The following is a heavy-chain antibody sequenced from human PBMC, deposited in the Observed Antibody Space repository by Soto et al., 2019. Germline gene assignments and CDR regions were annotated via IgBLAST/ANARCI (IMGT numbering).Heavy chain of an antibody. CDR3: ARALGVVVPAAISYGMDV. V-gene: IGHV1-69*01. J-gene: IGHJ6*02. CDR2: IIPIFGTA. D-gene: IGHD2-2*02. Sequence: QVQLVQSGAEVKKPGSSVKVSCKASGGTFSSYAISWVRQAPGQGLEWMGGIIPIFGTANYAQKFQGRVTITADESTSTAYMERSSLRSEETAVYYCARALGVVVPAAISYGMDVWGQGTTVTVSS. CDR1: GGTFSSYA.